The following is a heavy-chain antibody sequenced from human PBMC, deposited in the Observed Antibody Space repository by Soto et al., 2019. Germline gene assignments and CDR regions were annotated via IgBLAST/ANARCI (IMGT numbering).Heavy chain of an antibody. CDR2: ISGSGANT. Sequence: GESLKISCAASGFAFSSYAMSWVRQAPGKGLEWVSGISGSGANTYYAASVKGRFTISRDNSEHTLFLQMNSLRDKDTAVYLCAKVSSSGWYDAFDIWGQGTLVTVSS. J-gene: IGHJ3*02. CDR3: AKVSSSGWYDAFDI. V-gene: IGHV3-23*01. D-gene: IGHD6-13*01. CDR1: GFAFSSYA.